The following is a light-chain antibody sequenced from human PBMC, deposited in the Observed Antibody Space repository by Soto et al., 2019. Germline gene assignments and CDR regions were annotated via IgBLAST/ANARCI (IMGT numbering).Light chain of an antibody. J-gene: IGLJ1*01. CDR1: NTDLGVYGY. CDR2: DVN. Sequence: QSVLAQPASVSGSFGQSITISCSGPNTDLGVYGYVSWYQHQPGKAPKLLIYDVNNRPSGISDRFSGSKSGDTASLTISGLQAEDEADYFCFSKISGFVYGFRTGTKVTVL. V-gene: IGLV2-14*01. CDR3: FSKISGFVYG.